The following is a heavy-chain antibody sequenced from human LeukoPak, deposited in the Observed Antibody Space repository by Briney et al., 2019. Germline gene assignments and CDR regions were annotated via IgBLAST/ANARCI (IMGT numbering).Heavy chain of an antibody. V-gene: IGHV3-23*01. Sequence: GGSLRLSCAASGFTFSSYSMNWVRQAPGKGLEWVSVISGSGGSTDYADSVKGRFTISRDNSKNTLSLQMNSLRAEDTAVYYCARGSVPVVAMNAFHIWGQGTMVTVSS. D-gene: IGHD2-8*02. CDR2: ISGSGGST. CDR1: GFTFSSYS. J-gene: IGHJ3*02. CDR3: ARGSVPVVAMNAFHI.